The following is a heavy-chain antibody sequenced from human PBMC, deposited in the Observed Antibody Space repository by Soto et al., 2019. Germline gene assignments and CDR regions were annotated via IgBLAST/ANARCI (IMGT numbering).Heavy chain of an antibody. D-gene: IGHD4-17*01. CDR1: ETTLHRYA. CDR3: ARPGNYGEVDY. Sequence: SVKVSWKASETTLHRYAISWVRQAPGQGLEWMGGIIPIFGTANYAQKFQGRVTITADESTSTAYMELSSLRSEDTAVYYCARPGNYGEVDYWGQGTLVTVSS. V-gene: IGHV1-69*13. J-gene: IGHJ4*02. CDR2: IIPIFGTA.